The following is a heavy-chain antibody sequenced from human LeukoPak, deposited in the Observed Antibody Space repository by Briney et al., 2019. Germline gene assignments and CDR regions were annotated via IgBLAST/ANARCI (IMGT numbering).Heavy chain of an antibody. CDR3: ARSFDI. CDR2: ISSGGTTK. V-gene: IGHV3-48*03. CDR1: GFTFSSYE. Sequence: GGSLRLSCAASGFTFSSYEMNWVRQAPGKGLQWVSYISSGGTTKYYADSVKGRFTISRDNAKNSLFLQMNSLRAEDTAVYYCARSFDIWGQGTMVTVSS. J-gene: IGHJ3*02.